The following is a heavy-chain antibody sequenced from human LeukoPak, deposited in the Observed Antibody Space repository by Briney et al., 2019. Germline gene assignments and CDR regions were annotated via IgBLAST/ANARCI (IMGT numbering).Heavy chain of an antibody. CDR1: GGSISSSNG. CDR3: AIKTRIAAAGSRGGYFDY. Sequence: HPSGTLSLTWAVSGGSISSSNGWSWVRQSPGKGLGWIGEINHSGSTNYNPSLKSRVTISVDTSKNQFSLKLSSVTAADTAVYYCAIKTRIAAAGSRGGYFDYWGQGTLVTVSS. CDR2: INHSGST. J-gene: IGHJ4*02. V-gene: IGHV4-4*02. D-gene: IGHD6-13*01.